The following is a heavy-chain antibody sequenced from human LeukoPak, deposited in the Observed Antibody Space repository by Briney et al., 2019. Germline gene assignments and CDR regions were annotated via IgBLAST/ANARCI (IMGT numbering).Heavy chain of an antibody. D-gene: IGHD3-22*01. V-gene: IGHV4-59*01. CDR3: ARGTGAYYYL. Sequence: SETLSLTCTVSGGSISDYHWSWIRQPPGKGLEWIGYIYYSGSTKYNPYLKSRVTISIDTSKNQFSLKLSSVTAADTALYYCARGTGAYYYLWGQGTMVTVSS. CDR2: IYYSGST. CDR1: GGSISDYH. J-gene: IGHJ3*01.